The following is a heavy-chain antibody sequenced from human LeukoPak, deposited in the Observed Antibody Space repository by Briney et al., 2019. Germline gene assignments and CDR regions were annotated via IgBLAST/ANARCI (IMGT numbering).Heavy chain of an antibody. J-gene: IGHJ6*03. CDR1: GFTFSSYA. CDR2: IRYDGSDK. CDR3: AKGSYYCSSSSCPQYYYYMDV. Sequence: GGSLRLSCAASGFTFSSYAMSWVRQAPGKGLVWVAFIRYDGSDKFYADSVKGRLTISRDNSKNTLYLQMNSLRAEDTAVYYCAKGSYYCSSSSCPQYYYYMDVWGKGTTVTVSS. D-gene: IGHD2-2*01. V-gene: IGHV3-30*02.